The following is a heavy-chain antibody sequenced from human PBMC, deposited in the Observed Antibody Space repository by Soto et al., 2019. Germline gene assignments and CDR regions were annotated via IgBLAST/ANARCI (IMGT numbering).Heavy chain of an antibody. Sequence: GGSLRLSCAASGFTFSNAWMDWVRQAPGKGLEWVGRIKTKTDGGTTDYAAPVKGRFTISRDDSKNTLYLQMDSLKTEDTAVYYCSKGGGSYLFHYWGQGALVTVSS. CDR2: IKTKTDGGTT. CDR3: SKGGGSYLFHY. D-gene: IGHD1-26*01. CDR1: GFTFSNAW. J-gene: IGHJ4*02. V-gene: IGHV3-15*01.